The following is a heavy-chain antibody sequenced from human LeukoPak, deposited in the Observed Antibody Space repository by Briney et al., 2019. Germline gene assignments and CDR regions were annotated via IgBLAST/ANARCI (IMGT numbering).Heavy chain of an antibody. CDR1: RFTFSTFW. V-gene: IGHV3-7*01. CDR3: ARLRQWSLDAFDI. J-gene: IGHJ3*02. D-gene: IGHD6-19*01. Sequence: GGSLRLSCAASRFTFSTFWMSWVRQAPGKGLEWVATIKQDGSEKYYVDSVKGRFTISRDNAKNSLYLQMNSLRAEDTAVYYCARLRQWSLDAFDIWGQGTMVTVSS. CDR2: IKQDGSEK.